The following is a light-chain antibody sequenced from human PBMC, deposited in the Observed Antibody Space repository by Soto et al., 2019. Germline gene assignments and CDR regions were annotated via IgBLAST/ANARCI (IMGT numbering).Light chain of an antibody. V-gene: IGKV1-27*01. CDR3: QKYNSTPWT. CDR1: QVISDY. J-gene: IGKJ1*01. Sequence: DIQMTQSPSSLSASVGDRVTLTCRASQVISDYLAWYQQKPGKVPELLIYAASTLQSGVPSRFSDSVAGTDFTLTISSLQREDVATYYCQKYNSTPWTVGQGTKVEIK. CDR2: AAS.